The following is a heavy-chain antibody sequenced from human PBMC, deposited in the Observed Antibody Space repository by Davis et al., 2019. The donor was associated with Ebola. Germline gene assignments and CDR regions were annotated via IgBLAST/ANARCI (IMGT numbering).Heavy chain of an antibody. CDR3: ARAASGSYWVFDY. CDR1: GGSFSGYS. V-gene: IGHV4-34*01. Sequence: PSETLSLTCAVYGGSFSGYSWSWIRQPPGKGLEWIGYIYHSGSTYYNPSLKSRVTISVDTSKNQFSLKLSSVTAADTAVYYCARAASGSYWVFDYWGQGTLVTVSS. CDR2: IYHSGST. D-gene: IGHD1-26*01. J-gene: IGHJ4*02.